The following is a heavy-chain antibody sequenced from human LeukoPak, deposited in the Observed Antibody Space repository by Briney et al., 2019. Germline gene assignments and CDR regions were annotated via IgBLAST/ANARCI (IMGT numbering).Heavy chain of an antibody. CDR2: ISPNSGAT. D-gene: IGHD3-9*01. V-gene: IGHV1-2*02. CDR1: GHTFTAYY. J-gene: IGHJ4*02. Sequence: ASVKVSCKAYGHTFTAYYLHWVRQAPGQGLEWMGWISPNSGATKYAQKFQDRVTMTRDTSINTAYMELSSLRSDDTAVYYCARFSVGGRYDFDYWGQGTLVTVSS. CDR3: ARFSVGGRYDFDY.